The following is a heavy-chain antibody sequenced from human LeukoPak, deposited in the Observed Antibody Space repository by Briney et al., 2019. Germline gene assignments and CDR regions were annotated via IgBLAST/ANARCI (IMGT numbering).Heavy chain of an antibody. CDR2: IYYSGST. Sequence: SETLSLTCTVSGGSISSGDYYWSWIRPPPGKGLEWIGYIYYSGSTYYNPFLKSRATISVDTSKNQFSLKLSSVTAADTAVYYCAREGSSLSLAPNWYYFDYWGQGTLVTVSS. D-gene: IGHD1-1*01. J-gene: IGHJ4*02. CDR1: GGSISSGDYY. V-gene: IGHV4-30-4*08. CDR3: AREGSSLSLAPNWYYFDY.